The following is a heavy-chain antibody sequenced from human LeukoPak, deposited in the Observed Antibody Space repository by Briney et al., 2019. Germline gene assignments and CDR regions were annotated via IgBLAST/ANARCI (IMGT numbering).Heavy chain of an antibody. V-gene: IGHV4-38-2*02. D-gene: IGHD1-26*01. CDR1: GYSISSGYY. CDR2: IYHSGST. J-gene: IGHJ4*02. CDR3: AREGGSYFSAPFDY. Sequence: SETLSLTCAVSGYSISSGYYWGWIRQPPGKGLEWIGSIYHSGSTYYNPSLKGRVTISVDTSKNQFSLKPSSVTAADTAVYYCAREGGSYFSAPFDYWGQGTLVTVSS.